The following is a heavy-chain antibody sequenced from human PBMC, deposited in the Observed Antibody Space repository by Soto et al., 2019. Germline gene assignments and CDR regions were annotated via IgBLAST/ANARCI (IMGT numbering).Heavy chain of an antibody. D-gene: IGHD2-21*02. V-gene: IGHV1-46*01. CDR3: TRADSDVVILPDVRPLFDL. CDR1: GYDFFKYN. CDR2: INPNGGYT. J-gene: IGHJ4*02. Sequence: WASVKVSCKTSGYDFFKYNMHWVRQAPGQGLEWMGVINPNGGYTRHAQKFQGRVIMTRDTSSKIVYMELSGLTSEDTAMYYCTRADSDVVILPDVRPLFDLWGQGALVTVSS.